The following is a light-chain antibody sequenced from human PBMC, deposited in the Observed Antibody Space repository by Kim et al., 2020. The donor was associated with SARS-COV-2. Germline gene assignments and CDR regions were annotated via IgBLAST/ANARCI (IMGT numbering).Light chain of an antibody. CDR3: QQSGEG. Sequence: EIVLTQSPGTLSLSPGERATLSCRASLSIRSSYLAWYQQKPGQAPRLLIYGASRRATGIPDRCSGSGSGTGFTLTINRLEPEDFAVYYCQQSGEGFGQGTKVDIK. CDR2: GAS. J-gene: IGKJ1*01. CDR1: LSIRSSY. V-gene: IGKV3-20*01.